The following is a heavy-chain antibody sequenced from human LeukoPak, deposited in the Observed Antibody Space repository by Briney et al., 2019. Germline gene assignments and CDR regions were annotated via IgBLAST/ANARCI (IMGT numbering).Heavy chain of an antibody. CDR2: ISSSGNT. D-gene: IGHD5-24*01. V-gene: IGHV3-23*01. Sequence: GSLRLSCEASGFTFGRPAMTWVRQTPGKGLEWFSSISSSGNTYYADSVKGRFTISRDNSKNLVNLQMNSLRAEDTAIYYCVKGRMSEDGLDFWGQGSLVTVSS. CDR1: GFTFGRPA. J-gene: IGHJ4*02. CDR3: VKGRMSEDGLDF.